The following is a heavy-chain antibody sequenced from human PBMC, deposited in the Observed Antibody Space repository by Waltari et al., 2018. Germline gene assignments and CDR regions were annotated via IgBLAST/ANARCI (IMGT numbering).Heavy chain of an antibody. V-gene: IGHV3-23*01. CDR2: ISGSGGST. D-gene: IGHD4-17*01. CDR1: GFTFSSYA. CDR3: AKDSGPTVTTDYYGMDV. Sequence: PASGFTFSSYAMSWVRQAPGKGLEWVSAISGSGGSTYYADSVKGRFTISRDNSKNTLYLQMNSLRAEDTAVYYCAKDSGPTVTTDYYGMDVWGQGTTVTVSS. J-gene: IGHJ6*02.